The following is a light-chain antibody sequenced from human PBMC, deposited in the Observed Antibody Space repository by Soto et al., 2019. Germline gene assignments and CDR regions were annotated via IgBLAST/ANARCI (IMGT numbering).Light chain of an antibody. V-gene: IGKV3-11*01. CDR1: ESISIY. CDR3: RPRNNWYI. CDR2: KGS. J-gene: IGKJ3*01. Sequence: DIVLTQSPAFLSLSPGDRATLSCRATESISIYLAWFQQKPGQAPRLLIYKGSKRAPGVPARFSGSGSETDFTLTIVSLEPEVSLGYYCRPRNNWYIFGPANKV.